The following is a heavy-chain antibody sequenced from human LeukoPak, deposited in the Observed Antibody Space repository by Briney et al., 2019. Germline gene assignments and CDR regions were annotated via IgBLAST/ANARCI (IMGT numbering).Heavy chain of an antibody. D-gene: IGHD3-22*01. CDR1: GYTFTGYY. CDR2: INPNSGGT. Sequence: ASVKVSCKASGYTFTGYYMHWVRQAPGQGLEWMGWINPNSGGTNYAQKFQGRVTMTRDTSISTAYMEPSRLRSDDTAVYYCARVRPDYYDSSGFGAFDIWGQGTMVTVSS. CDR3: ARVRPDYYDSSGFGAFDI. V-gene: IGHV1-2*02. J-gene: IGHJ3*02.